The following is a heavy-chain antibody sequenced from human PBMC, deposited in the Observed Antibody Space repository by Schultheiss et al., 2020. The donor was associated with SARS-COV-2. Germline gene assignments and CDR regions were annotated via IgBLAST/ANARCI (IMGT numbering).Heavy chain of an antibody. V-gene: IGHV4-59*01. D-gene: IGHD3-10*01. Sequence: SETLSLTCTVSGGSISSYYWSWIRQTPGKGLEWIGEINHSGSTNYNQSLKSRVTISVDTSKNQFSLKLSSVTAADTAVYYCARGFRRIRQEGGLDPWGQGTLVTVYS. CDR2: INHSGST. J-gene: IGHJ5*02. CDR1: GGSISSYY. CDR3: ARGFRRIRQEGGLDP.